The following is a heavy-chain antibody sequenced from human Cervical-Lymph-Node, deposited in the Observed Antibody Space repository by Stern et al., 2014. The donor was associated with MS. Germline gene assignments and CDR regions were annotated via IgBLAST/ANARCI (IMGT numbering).Heavy chain of an antibody. Sequence: QVQLVESGAEVKKPGSSVKVSCKASRGSFSTYPVSFVRQAPGQGLEWMGWFTPTCATPNYAHRFQGRLKITADESTSTVYMEVTDLTSEDTAVYYCACSVNSKPPYFYYYGMDVWGQGTTVTVSS. CDR3: ACSVNSKPPYFYYYGMDV. V-gene: IGHV1-69*01. D-gene: IGHD4-11*01. J-gene: IGHJ6*02. CDR2: FTPTCATP. CDR1: RGSFSTYP.